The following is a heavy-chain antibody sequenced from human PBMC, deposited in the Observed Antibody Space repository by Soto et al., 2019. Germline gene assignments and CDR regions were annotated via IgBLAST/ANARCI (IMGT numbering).Heavy chain of an antibody. CDR1: GHTFSDYG. D-gene: IGHD6-13*01. CDR3: ARDPAIAAAGSWFDP. Sequence: ASVKVSCKASGHTFSDYGISWVRQAPGQGLEWMGWINPNSGGTHYAQKFQDWVTMSRDTSISTAYMELSSLRSDDTAVYYCARDPAIAAAGSWFDPWGHGTLVTVSS. V-gene: IGHV1-2*04. CDR2: INPNSGGT. J-gene: IGHJ5*02.